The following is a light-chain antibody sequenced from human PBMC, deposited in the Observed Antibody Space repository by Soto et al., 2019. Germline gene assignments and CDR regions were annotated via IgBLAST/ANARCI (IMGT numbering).Light chain of an antibody. CDR1: QGISSW. J-gene: IGKJ1*01. CDR2: AAS. CDR3: QHSNSFPPA. V-gene: IGKV1D-12*01. Sequence: DIQMTQSPSSVSASIGDRVTITCRASQGISSWLAWYQQKPGKAPKLLIYAASSLKSGVPSRFSGSGSGTDFALTISSLQPEDSASYYCQHSNSFPPAFGQGTKVVIK.